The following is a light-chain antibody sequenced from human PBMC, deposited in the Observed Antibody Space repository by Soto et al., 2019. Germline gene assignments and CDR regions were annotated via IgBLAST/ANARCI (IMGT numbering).Light chain of an antibody. Sequence: DIVLTQSPATLSLSPGERATLSCRASQSVSSYLAWYQQKPGQAPRLLIYDASNRATGIPARFSGSGSGTDFTLTISCLEPEDFAVYYCQQGFTFGPGTKVDIK. CDR1: QSVSSY. CDR3: QQGFT. CDR2: DAS. J-gene: IGKJ3*01. V-gene: IGKV3-11*01.